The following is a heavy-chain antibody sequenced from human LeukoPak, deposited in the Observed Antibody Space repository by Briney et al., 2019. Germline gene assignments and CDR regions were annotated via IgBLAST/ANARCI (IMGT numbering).Heavy chain of an antibody. V-gene: IGHV3-7*01. CDR2: IKQDGSEK. Sequence: PGGSLRLSCAVSGFSFSNFWMSWVRQAPGKGLEWVANIKQDGSEKYYVDSVKGRFTISRDNAKNSLYLQMNSLRAEDTAVYYCARDLWNDGDAVFDYWGQGTLVTVSS. CDR3: ARDLWNDGDAVFDY. D-gene: IGHD1-1*01. CDR1: GFSFSNFW. J-gene: IGHJ4*02.